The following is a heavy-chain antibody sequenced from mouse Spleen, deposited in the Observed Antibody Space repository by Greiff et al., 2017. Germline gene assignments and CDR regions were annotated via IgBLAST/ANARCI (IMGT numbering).Heavy chain of an antibody. CDR1: GYAFSSSW. Sequence: QVQLQQSGPELVKPGASVKISCKASGYAFSSSWMNWVKQRPGKGLEWIGRIYPGDGDTNYNGKFKGKATLTADKSSSTAYMQLSSLTSEDSAVYFCARESYDYDVAMDYWGQGTSVTVSS. CDR3: ARESYDYDVAMDY. CDR2: IYPGDGDT. V-gene: IGHV1-82*01. J-gene: IGHJ4*01. D-gene: IGHD2-4*01.